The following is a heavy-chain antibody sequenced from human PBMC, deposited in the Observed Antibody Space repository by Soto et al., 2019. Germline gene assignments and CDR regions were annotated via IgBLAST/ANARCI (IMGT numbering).Heavy chain of an antibody. CDR1: GGSFTGYY. J-gene: IGHJ4*02. CDR2: INHSGFT. CDR3: ARGHGRFAH. Sequence: QLQLHQSGAGLLKPSETLSLTCDVSGGSFTGYYWAWIRQPPGKGLEWIGEINHSGFTNYNPSLTGRVTISLDTSRSQFSLKLVALTAADTAFYFCARGHGRFAHWGQGTLVTVSS. V-gene: IGHV4-34*01.